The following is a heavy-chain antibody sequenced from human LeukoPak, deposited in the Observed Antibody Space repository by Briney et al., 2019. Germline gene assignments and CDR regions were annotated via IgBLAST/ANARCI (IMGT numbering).Heavy chain of an antibody. CDR2: IRYDGSNK. Sequence: GGSLRLSCAASGFTFSSYGMHWVRQAPGKGLEWVAFIRYDGSNKYYADSVKGRFTISRDNAKNSLYLQMNSLRAEDTAVYYCASTSIGGDGYNSLWYFDYWGQGTLVTVSS. CDR3: ASTSIGGDGYNSLWYFDY. D-gene: IGHD5-24*01. J-gene: IGHJ4*02. CDR1: GFTFSSYG. V-gene: IGHV3-30*02.